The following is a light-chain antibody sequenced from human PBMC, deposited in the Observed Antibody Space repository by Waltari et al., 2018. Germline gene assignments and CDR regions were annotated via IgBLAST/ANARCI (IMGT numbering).Light chain of an antibody. CDR3: AAWDDSLNGPHVV. J-gene: IGLJ2*01. CDR1: SSNIGSNT. Sequence: QSVLTQPPSASGTPGQRVTISCSGSSSNIGSNTVNWYQQLPGTAPKLLIYSNNQRPSGGPGRFSGSNSGTSASLSISGLQSEDEADYYCAAWDDSLNGPHVVFGGGTKLTVL. V-gene: IGLV1-44*01. CDR2: SNN.